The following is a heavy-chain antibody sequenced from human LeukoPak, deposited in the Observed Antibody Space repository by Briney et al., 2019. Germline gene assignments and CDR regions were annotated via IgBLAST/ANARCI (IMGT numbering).Heavy chain of an antibody. J-gene: IGHJ4*02. CDR3: ARVFGVVMPFDY. CDR1: GYTFTGYY. Sequence: ASVKVSCKASGYTFTGYYMHWVRQAPGQGLEWMGWINPNSGGTNYAQKFQGRVTMTRDTSISTAYMELSRLRSDDTAVYHCARVFGVVMPFDYWGQGTLVTVSS. V-gene: IGHV1-2*02. CDR2: INPNSGGT. D-gene: IGHD3-3*01.